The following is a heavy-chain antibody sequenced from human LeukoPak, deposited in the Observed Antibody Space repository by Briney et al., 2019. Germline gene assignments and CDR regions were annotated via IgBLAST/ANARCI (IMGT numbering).Heavy chain of an antibody. D-gene: IGHD6-19*01. V-gene: IGHV4-59*01. CDR1: GDSFNIDY. J-gene: IGHJ5*02. Sequence: SETLSLTCTVSGDSFNIDYWSWIRQPPGKGLEWIGYIYHNGYTKYNPSLKSRVSISVDTSKNQFSLQLNSVTAADTAVYYCARDTHSSGWSRGWFDPWGPGTLVTVSS. CDR2: IYHNGYT. CDR3: ARDTHSSGWSRGWFDP.